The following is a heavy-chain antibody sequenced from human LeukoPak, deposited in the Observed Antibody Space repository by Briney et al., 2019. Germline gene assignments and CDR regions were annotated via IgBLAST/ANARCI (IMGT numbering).Heavy chain of an antibody. CDR1: GFTFSSYW. D-gene: IGHD3-22*01. V-gene: IGHV3-74*01. J-gene: IGHJ4*02. CDR2: INSDGSST. CDR3: AKTTRDCYYRREGVGYFDY. Sequence: GGSLRLSCAASGFTFSSYWMHWVRQAPGKGLVWVSRINSDGSSTSYADSVKGRFTISRDNSKNTLYLQMNSLRAEDTAVYYCAKTTRDCYYRREGVGYFDYWGQGTLVTVSS.